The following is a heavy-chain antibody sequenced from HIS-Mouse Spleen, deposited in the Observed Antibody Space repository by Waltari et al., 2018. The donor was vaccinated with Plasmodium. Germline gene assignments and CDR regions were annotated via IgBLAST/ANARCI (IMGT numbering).Heavy chain of an antibody. CDR3: ARGLTAAAPFGFDP. CDR2: IYTSGST. Sequence: QVQLQESGPGLAKPSETLSLTCTVSGGSISSYYWSLIRQPAGKGLEWIGRIYTSGSTNCNPSLKSRVTMSVDTSKNQFSLKLSSVTAADTAVYYCARGLTAAAPFGFDPWGQGTLVTVSS. CDR1: GGSISSYY. J-gene: IGHJ5*02. V-gene: IGHV4-4*07. D-gene: IGHD2-2*01.